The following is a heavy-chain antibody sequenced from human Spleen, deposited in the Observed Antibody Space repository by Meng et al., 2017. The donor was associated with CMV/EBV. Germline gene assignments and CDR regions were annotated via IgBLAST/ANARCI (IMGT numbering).Heavy chain of an antibody. Sequence: GESLKISCAASGFTFSSYAMHWVRQAPGKGLEWVAVISYDGSNKYYADSVKGRFTISRDNSKNTLYLQMNSLRAEDTAVFYCARESYFYETSALGDFWGQGTLVTVSS. CDR2: ISYDGSNK. J-gene: IGHJ4*02. CDR1: GFTFSSYA. V-gene: IGHV3-30*04. CDR3: ARESYFYETSALGDF. D-gene: IGHD3-22*01.